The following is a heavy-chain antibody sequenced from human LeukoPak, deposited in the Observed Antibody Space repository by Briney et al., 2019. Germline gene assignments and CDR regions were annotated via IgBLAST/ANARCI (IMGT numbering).Heavy chain of an antibody. V-gene: IGHV4-59*01. CDR2: IYYSGST. D-gene: IGHD3-22*01. J-gene: IGHJ4*02. CDR3: ARDRGYDSSGSHPGGYFDY. CDR1: GGSISSYY. Sequence: SETLSLTCTVSGGSISSYYWSWIRQPPGKGLEWIGYIYYSGSTNYNPSLKSRVTISVDTSKNQFSLKLSSVTAADTAVYYCARDRGYDSSGSHPGGYFDYWGQGTLVTVSS.